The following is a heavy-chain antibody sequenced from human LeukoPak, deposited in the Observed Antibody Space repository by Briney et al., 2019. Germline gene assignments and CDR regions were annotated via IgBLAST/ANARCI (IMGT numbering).Heavy chain of an antibody. CDR2: IYYSGST. D-gene: IGHD6-19*01. CDR1: GGFISSSSYY. Sequence: SETLSLTCTVSGGFISSSSYYWGWIRQPPGKGLEWIGSIYYSGSTYYNPSLKSRVTISVDTSKNQFSLKLSSVTAADTAVYYCARVESSGWYFYWGQGTLVTVSS. J-gene: IGHJ4*02. CDR3: ARVESSGWYFY. V-gene: IGHV4-39*07.